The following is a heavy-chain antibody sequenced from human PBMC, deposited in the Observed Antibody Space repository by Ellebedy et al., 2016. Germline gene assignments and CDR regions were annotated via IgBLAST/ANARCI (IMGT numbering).Heavy chain of an antibody. Sequence: GESLKISCAASGFTFSSYSMNWVRQAPGKGLEWVSYISSSSSTIYYADSVKGRFTISRDNAKNSLYLQMNSLRAEDTAVYYCARDESYYDFWRWGQGTLVTVSS. CDR3: ARDESYYDFWR. D-gene: IGHD3-3*01. CDR2: ISSSSSTI. CDR1: GFTFSSYS. V-gene: IGHV3-48*04. J-gene: IGHJ4*02.